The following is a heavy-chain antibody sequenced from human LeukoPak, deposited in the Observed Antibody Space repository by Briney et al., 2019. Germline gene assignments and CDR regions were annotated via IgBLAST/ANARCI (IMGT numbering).Heavy chain of an antibody. Sequence: ASVKVSCKTSGYTFTNYGLNWVRQAPGQGLEWMGWISVYNGNTNYAQKLQGRVTMTTDTSTSTAYMELRSLRYDDTAAYYCARGDRMAPPDPLDYWGQGTLVTVTS. CDR3: ARGDRMAPPDPLDY. D-gene: IGHD3-16*01. J-gene: IGHJ4*02. CDR1: GYTFTNYG. CDR2: ISVYNGNT. V-gene: IGHV1-18*01.